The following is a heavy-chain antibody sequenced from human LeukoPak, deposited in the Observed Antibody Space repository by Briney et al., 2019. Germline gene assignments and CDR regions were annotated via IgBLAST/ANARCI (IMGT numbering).Heavy chain of an antibody. Sequence: MSSETLSLTCAVYGGSFSGYYWSWIRQPPGKVLEWIGEINHSGSTNYNPSLKSRFTISVDTSKNQFSLKLSAGTAADTAVYYCARQKETVTTEAAFDIWGQGTMVTVSS. CDR1: GGSFSGYY. CDR3: ARQKETVTTEAAFDI. V-gene: IGHV4-34*01. CDR2: INHSGST. J-gene: IGHJ3*02. D-gene: IGHD4-17*01.